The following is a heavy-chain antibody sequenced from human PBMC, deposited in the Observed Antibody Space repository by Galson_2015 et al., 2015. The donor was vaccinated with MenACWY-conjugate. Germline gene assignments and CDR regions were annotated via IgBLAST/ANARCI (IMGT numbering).Heavy chain of an antibody. J-gene: IGHJ4*02. D-gene: IGHD5-18*01. CDR3: LRAVSYGVDY. V-gene: IGHV3-23*01. Sequence: SLRLSCAASGFTFSSYAVSWVRQAPGKGLEWVSAISGSGGSTYYADSVKGRFTISRDNSKNTLYLQMNSLRAEDTAVYYCLRAVSYGVDYWGQGTLVTVSS. CDR2: ISGSGGST. CDR1: GFTFSSYA.